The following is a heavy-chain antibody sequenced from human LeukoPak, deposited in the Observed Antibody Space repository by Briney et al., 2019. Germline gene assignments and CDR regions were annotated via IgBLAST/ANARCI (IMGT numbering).Heavy chain of an antibody. D-gene: IGHD3-22*01. Sequence: ASVKVSCKASGYTFTSYGISWVRQAPGQGLEWMGWISAYNGNTNYAQKLQGRVTMTTDTSTCTAYMELRSLRSDDTAVYYCARLTLIYDSSGYYDYWGQGTLVTVSS. J-gene: IGHJ4*02. CDR2: ISAYNGNT. V-gene: IGHV1-18*01. CDR1: GYTFTSYG. CDR3: ARLTLIYDSSGYYDY.